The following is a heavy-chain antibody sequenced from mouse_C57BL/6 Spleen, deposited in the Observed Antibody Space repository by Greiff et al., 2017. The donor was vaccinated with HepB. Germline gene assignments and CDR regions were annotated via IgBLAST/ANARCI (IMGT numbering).Heavy chain of an antibody. D-gene: IGHD2-1*01. CDR3: ARGNYGLFDY. Sequence: VQLQESGAELVRPGSSVKLSCKASGYTFTSYWMHWVKQRPIQGLEWIGNIDPSDSETHYNQKFKDKATLTVDKSSSTAYMQLSSLTSEDSAVYYCARGNYGLFDYWGQGTTLTVSS. CDR2: IDPSDSET. CDR1: GYTFTSYW. V-gene: IGHV1-52*01. J-gene: IGHJ2*01.